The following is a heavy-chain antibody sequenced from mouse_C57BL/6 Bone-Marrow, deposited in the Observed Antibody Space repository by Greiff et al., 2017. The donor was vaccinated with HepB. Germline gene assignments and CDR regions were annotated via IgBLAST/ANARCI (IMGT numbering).Heavy chain of an antibody. V-gene: IGHV5-4*03. J-gene: IGHJ2*01. D-gene: IGHD2-13*01. Sequence: EVNVVESGGGLVKPGGSLKLSCAASGFTFSSYAMSWVRQTPEKRLEWVATISDGGSYTYYPDNVKGRFTISRDNAKNNLYLQMSHLKSEDTAMYYCAGWGGDYYFDYWGQGTTLTVSS. CDR2: ISDGGSYT. CDR1: GFTFSSYA. CDR3: AGWGGDYYFDY.